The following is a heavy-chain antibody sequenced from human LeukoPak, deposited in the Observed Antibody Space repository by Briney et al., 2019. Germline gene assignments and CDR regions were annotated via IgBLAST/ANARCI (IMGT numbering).Heavy chain of an antibody. CDR3: AKHYGSGTYYNYLDY. CDR1: GFTFSSYA. V-gene: IGHV3-23*01. Sequence: GGCLRLSCAASGFTFSSYAMSWVRRAPGKGLEWVSAISSNGGGTFYADSVKGQFTISRDNSQNTLYLQMNSLRAEDKAIYYCAKHYGSGTYYNYLDYWGQGTLVTVSS. J-gene: IGHJ4*02. CDR2: ISSNGGGT. D-gene: IGHD3-10*01.